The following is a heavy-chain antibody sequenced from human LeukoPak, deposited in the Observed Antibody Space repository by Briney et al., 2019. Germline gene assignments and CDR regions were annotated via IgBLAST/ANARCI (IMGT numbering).Heavy chain of an antibody. CDR1: GGSISSSSYY. CDR3: ARVPRSYYYYYMDV. V-gene: IGHV4-39*07. CDR2: IYYSGST. Sequence: SETLSLTCTVSGGSISSSSYYWGWIRQPPGKGLEWIGSIYYSGSTYYNPSLKSRVTISVDTSKNQFSLKLSSVTAADTAVYYCARVPRSYYYYYMDVWGKGTTVTVSS. J-gene: IGHJ6*03.